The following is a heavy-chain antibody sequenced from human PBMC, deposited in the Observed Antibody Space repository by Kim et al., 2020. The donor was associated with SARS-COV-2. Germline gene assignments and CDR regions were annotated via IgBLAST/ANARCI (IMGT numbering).Heavy chain of an antibody. D-gene: IGHD3-10*01. Sequence: GESLKISCKGSGYSFSSYWIGWVRQMPGKGLEWMGIIYPGDSDTKYSPSFQGQVTISADKSISTAFLQWSSLKASDIGMYYCARRHRSGSSHDAFDIWGQGTMVTVSS. V-gene: IGHV5-51*01. CDR2: IYPGDSDT. CDR3: ARRHRSGSSHDAFDI. CDR1: GYSFSSYW. J-gene: IGHJ3*02.